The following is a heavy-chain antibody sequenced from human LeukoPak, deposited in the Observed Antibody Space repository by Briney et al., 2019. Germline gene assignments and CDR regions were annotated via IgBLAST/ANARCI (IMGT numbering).Heavy chain of an antibody. Sequence: SETLSLTCSVSNYSISSGYFWGLIRQPPGKGLEWLGSLHHSVTTHYNPSLNSRVTISLDTSKNQFSLKLSSVTAADTAVYYCARGLRARVGQPGHRFDPWGQGTLVTVSS. J-gene: IGHJ5*02. CDR2: LHHSVTT. V-gene: IGHV4-38-2*02. CDR3: ARGLRARVGQPGHRFDP. CDR1: NYSISSGYF. D-gene: IGHD3-10*01.